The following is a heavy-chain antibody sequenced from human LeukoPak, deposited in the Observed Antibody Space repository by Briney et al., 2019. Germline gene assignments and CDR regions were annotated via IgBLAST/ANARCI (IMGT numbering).Heavy chain of an antibody. CDR2: IYTSGST. V-gene: IGHV4-61*09. Sequence: SQTLSLTCTVSGGSINSGSYYWNWIRQPAGKGLEWIGHIYTSGSTNYNPSPKSRVTISMDRSKNQFSVKLSSVTATDTAVYYCARSLYGLDASDIWGQGTMVTVSS. D-gene: IGHD2-2*02. J-gene: IGHJ3*02. CDR1: GGSINSGSYY. CDR3: ARSLYGLDASDI.